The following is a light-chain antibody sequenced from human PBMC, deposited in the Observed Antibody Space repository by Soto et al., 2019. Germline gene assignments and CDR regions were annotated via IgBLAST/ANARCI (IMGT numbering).Light chain of an antibody. J-gene: IGLJ2*01. CDR1: SSHVGGYKY. Sequence: QSVLTQPASVSGSPGQSIAISCTGTSSHVGGYKYVSWYQQHPGKAPRLMIYDVSDRPSGTSNRFSGSKSGNTASLTISGLQAEDEADYYCASYSPTSTLIFGGGTKVTVL. CDR2: DVS. V-gene: IGLV2-14*03. CDR3: ASYSPTSTLI.